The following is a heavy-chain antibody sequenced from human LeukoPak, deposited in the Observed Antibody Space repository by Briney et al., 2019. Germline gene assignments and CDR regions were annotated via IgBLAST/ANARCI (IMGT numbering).Heavy chain of an antibody. CDR3: ARGDYSSGCLDY. Sequence: GGSLRLSCAASGFTFSSKLMNWVRQAPGKGLEWVSRIYSGGSTYYRDSVKGGLTISRDKYKKKGYLKKNSLSAEDTAVYYCARGDYSSGCLDYWGLGTLVTVSS. CDR1: GFTFSSKL. CDR2: IYSGGST. J-gene: IGHJ4*02. V-gene: IGHV3-53*01. D-gene: IGHD6-19*01.